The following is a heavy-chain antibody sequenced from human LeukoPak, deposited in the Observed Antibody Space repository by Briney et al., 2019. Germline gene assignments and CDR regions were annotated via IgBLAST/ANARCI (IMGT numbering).Heavy chain of an antibody. CDR3: TVTTAGYFDY. D-gene: IGHD4-17*01. CDR2: IYSGGST. Sequence: GGSLRLSCAASGFTVSSNYMSWVRQAPGKRLEWVSVIYSGGSTYYADSVKGRFTISRDNSKNTLYLQMNRLRAEDTAVYYCTVTTAGYFDYWGQGTLVTVSS. CDR1: GFTVSSNY. J-gene: IGHJ4*02. V-gene: IGHV3-53*01.